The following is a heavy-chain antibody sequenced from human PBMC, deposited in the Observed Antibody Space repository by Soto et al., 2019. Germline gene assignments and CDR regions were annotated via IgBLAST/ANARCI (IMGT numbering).Heavy chain of an antibody. Sequence: VGSLRLSCAVFGFTFNSYGMDWVRQAPGKGLEWVAYISSGSSSIWYADSVKGRFTISRDTAKNSLSLQMNGLRVEDTAVYYCVRGGAARPDYWGRGTMVTVSS. V-gene: IGHV3-21*04. CDR1: GFTFNSYG. J-gene: IGHJ4*02. D-gene: IGHD6-6*01. CDR3: VRGGAARPDY. CDR2: ISSGSSSI.